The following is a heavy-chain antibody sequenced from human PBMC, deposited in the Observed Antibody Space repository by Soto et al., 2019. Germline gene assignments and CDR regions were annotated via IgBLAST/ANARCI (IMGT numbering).Heavy chain of an antibody. D-gene: IGHD2-2*01. CDR3: ARDPFTLPVVVVPAAMPVIYGYFDY. Sequence: GGALRLSCAGSGFTFSSYSMNWVRQAPGEGVEWGSYISSSSSTIYYADSVKGRFTISRDNAKNSLYLQMNSLRAEDTAVYYCARDPFTLPVVVVPAAMPVIYGYFDYWGQGTLVTFSS. CDR2: ISSSSSTI. V-gene: IGHV3-48*01. CDR1: GFTFSSYS. J-gene: IGHJ4*02.